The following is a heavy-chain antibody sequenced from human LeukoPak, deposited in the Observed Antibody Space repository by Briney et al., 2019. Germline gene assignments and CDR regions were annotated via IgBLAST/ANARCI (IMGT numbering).Heavy chain of an antibody. CDR2: ISGSGGTT. V-gene: IGHV3-23*01. J-gene: IGHJ4*02. Sequence: GGSLRLSCAASGFTFSSYAMSWVRQAPGKGLDWVSTISGSGGTTHYADSVRGRFTISRGNFQNTLYLQMDSLRADDTAIYYCAKDRRGGGYPFDYWGQGSWVTVSS. CDR1: GFTFSSYA. D-gene: IGHD2-15*01. CDR3: AKDRRGGGYPFDY.